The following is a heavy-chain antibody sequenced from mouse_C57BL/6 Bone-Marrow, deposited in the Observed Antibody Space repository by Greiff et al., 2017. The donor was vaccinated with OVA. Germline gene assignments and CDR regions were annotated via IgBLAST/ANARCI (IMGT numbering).Heavy chain of an antibody. CDR2: ISDGGSYT. J-gene: IGHJ2*01. CDR3: ARMGRLYYFDY. V-gene: IGHV5-4*03. D-gene: IGHD2-3*01. CDR1: GFTFSSYA. Sequence: EVKLVESGGGLVKPGGSLKLSCAASGFTFSSYAMSWVRQTPEKRLEWVATISDGGSYTYYPDNVKGRFTISRDNAKNNLYLQMSHLKSEDTAMYYCARMGRLYYFDYWGQGTTLTVSS.